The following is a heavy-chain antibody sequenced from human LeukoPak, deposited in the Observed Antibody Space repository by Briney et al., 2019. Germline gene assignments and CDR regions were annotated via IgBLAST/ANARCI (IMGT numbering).Heavy chain of an antibody. J-gene: IGHJ5*02. CDR1: GFTFDDYA. V-gene: IGHV3-9*01. Sequence: GGSLRLSCAASGFTFDDYAMHWVRQAPGKGLEWVSGISWNSGSIGYADSVKGRFTISRDNAKNPLYLQMNSLRAEDTALYYCAKADYDFWSGYYGDNWFDPWGQGTLVTVSS. D-gene: IGHD3-3*01. CDR2: ISWNSGSI. CDR3: AKADYDFWSGYYGDNWFDP.